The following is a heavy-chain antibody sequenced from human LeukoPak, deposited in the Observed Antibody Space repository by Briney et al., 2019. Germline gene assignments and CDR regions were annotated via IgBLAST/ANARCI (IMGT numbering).Heavy chain of an antibody. CDR2: IKPDGSEK. V-gene: IGHV3-7*03. CDR3: ARGGSRSDYNLY. Sequence: GGSLRLSCAASGFTLSNYWMSWVRQAPGKGLEWVANIKPDGSEKYYVDSVKGRFTISRDNAKNSLYLQMNSLRAEDTALYYCARGGSRSDYNLYWGQGTLVTVSS. J-gene: IGHJ4*02. D-gene: IGHD3-10*01. CDR1: GFTLSNYW.